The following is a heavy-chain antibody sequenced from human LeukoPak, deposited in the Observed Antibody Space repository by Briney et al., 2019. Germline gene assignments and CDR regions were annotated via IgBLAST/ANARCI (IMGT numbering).Heavy chain of an antibody. CDR3: AKVMGGAYSRLDS. D-gene: IGHD1-26*01. Sequence: PGGSLRLSCAASGFTFGSYAMNWVRQAPGKGLEWVSSTSNSGDYTYYADSVKGRLTISRDNSKNTLYLQMNSLRAEDTAVYYCAKVMGGAYSRLDSWGRGTLVTVSS. CDR1: GFTFGSYA. CDR2: TSNSGDYT. J-gene: IGHJ4*02. V-gene: IGHV3-23*01.